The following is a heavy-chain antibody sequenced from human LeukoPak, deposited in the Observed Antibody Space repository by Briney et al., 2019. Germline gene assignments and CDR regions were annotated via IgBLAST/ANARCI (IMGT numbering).Heavy chain of an antibody. J-gene: IGHJ5*02. V-gene: IGHV3-74*01. CDR2: INSDGSTT. D-gene: IGHD2-21*01. Sequence: PGGSLRLSCAASGFTFSTYWMHWVRQAPGKGLVWVSHINSDGSTTRYADAVKGRFTISRDNAKNTLYLQMNSLRAEDTAVYYCTREPPAFPPILWFAPWGQGTLVTVSS. CDR1: GFTFSTYW. CDR3: TREPPAFPPILWFAP.